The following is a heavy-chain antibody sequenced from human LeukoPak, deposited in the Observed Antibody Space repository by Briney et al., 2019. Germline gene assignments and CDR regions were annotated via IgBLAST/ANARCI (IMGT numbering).Heavy chain of an antibody. Sequence: SVKVSCKASGGTFSSYAISWVRQAPGQGLEWMGGIIPIFGTANYAQKFQGRVTITADESTSTAYMELSSLGSEDTAVYYCAREVMVRGVITKYYFDYWGQGTLVTVSS. CDR2: IIPIFGTA. CDR3: AREVMVRGVITKYYFDY. D-gene: IGHD3-10*01. J-gene: IGHJ4*02. CDR1: GGTFSSYA. V-gene: IGHV1-69*13.